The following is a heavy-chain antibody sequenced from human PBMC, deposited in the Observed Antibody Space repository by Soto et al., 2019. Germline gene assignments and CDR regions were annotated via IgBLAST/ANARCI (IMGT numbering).Heavy chain of an antibody. CDR2: IRNKANSYAT. V-gene: IGHV3-73*01. CDR3: ISHSPEDMIRT. CDR1: GFSFSSAW. D-gene: IGHD2-15*01. Sequence: GESLRLSCAASGFSFSSAWMSWVRQTPEKGLEWVGRIRNKANSYATAYAASVRGRFTISRDDSKNTAFLQMNSLNTEDTAVYYCISHSPEDMIRTWGQGTLVTVSS. J-gene: IGHJ4*02.